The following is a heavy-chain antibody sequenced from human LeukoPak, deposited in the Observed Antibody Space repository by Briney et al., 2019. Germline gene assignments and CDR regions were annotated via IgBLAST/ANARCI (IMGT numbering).Heavy chain of an antibody. J-gene: IGHJ4*02. D-gene: IGHD2-2*01. CDR1: GGTFSSYT. CDR3: ARSYCSSTSCYSNY. CDR2: IIPILGIA. V-gene: IGHV1-69*02. Sequence: SVKVSCKASGGTFSSYTISWVRQAPGQGLEWMGRIIPILGIANYAQKFQGRVTITADKSTSTAYMERSSLRSEDTAVYYCARSYCSSTSCYSNYWGQGTLVTVSS.